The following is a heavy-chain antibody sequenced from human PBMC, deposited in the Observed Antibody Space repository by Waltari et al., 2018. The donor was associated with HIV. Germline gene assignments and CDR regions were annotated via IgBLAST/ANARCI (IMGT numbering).Heavy chain of an antibody. J-gene: IGHJ4*02. D-gene: IGHD4-17*01. Sequence: QVQLVQSGAAVKKPGASVKVSCNASGYTSTSSDNNWLRQGPGEGLEWMGWMNPNSGNTGYAQKFQGRVTMTRNTSISTAYMELSSLISEDTAVYYCARNMVTTRQYDYWGQGSLVTVSS. CDR1: GYTSTSSD. V-gene: IGHV1-8*01. CDR3: ARNMVTTRQYDY. CDR2: MNPNSGNT.